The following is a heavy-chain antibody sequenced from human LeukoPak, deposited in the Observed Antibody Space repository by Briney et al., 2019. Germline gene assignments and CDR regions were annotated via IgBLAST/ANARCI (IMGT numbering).Heavy chain of an antibody. CDR2: IYYSGSS. D-gene: IGHD3-10*01. CDR3: ARGGRSTYYYGPGSYFPREYYFDY. CDR1: GGSISSSSYY. Sequence: SETLSLTCTVSGGSISSSSYYWGWIRQPPGKGLEWIGNIYYSGSSYYNPFLKSRVTISVDTSKNQSSLKLSSVTAADTAVYYCARGGRSTYYYGPGSYFPREYYFDYWGQGTLVTASS. V-gene: IGHV4-39*07. J-gene: IGHJ4*02.